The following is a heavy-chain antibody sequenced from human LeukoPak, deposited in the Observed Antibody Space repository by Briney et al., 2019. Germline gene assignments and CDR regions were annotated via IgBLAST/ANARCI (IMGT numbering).Heavy chain of an antibody. Sequence: GASVKVSCKASGYTFTDYYMHWVRQAPGQGLEWMGWISPNSGDTNYAQKFQGRVTMTKDTTVSTAYMELSSLRSDDTAVYYCARDRIVIVGASNYWVQGTLVTVSS. CDR3: ARDRIVIVGASNY. J-gene: IGHJ4*02. CDR1: GYTFTDYY. CDR2: ISPNSGDT. D-gene: IGHD1-26*01. V-gene: IGHV1-2*02.